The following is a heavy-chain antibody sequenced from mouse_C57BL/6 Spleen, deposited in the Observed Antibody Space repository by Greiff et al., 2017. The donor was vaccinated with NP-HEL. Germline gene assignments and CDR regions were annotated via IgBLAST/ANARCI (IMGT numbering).Heavy chain of an antibody. CDR3: ARSTANYYGSSYGFDY. V-gene: IGHV1-61*01. Sequence: QVQLKQPGAELVRPGSSVKLSCKASGYTFTSYWMDWVKQRPGQGLEWIGNIYPSDSETHYNQKFKDKATLTVDKSSSTAYMQLSSLTSEDSAVYYCARSTANYYGSSYGFDYWGQGTTLTVSS. J-gene: IGHJ2*01. D-gene: IGHD1-1*01. CDR1: GYTFTSYW. CDR2: IYPSDSET.